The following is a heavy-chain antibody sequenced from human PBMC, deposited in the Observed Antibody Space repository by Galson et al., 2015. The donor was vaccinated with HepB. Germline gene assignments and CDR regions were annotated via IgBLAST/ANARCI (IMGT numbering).Heavy chain of an antibody. CDR3: TGRGDALRFLEEDAFDI. CDR2: IRSKANSYAT. CDR1: GFTFSDSA. Sequence: SLRLSCAASGFTFSDSAMHWVRQASGKGLEWVGRIRSKANSYATAYAASVKGRFTISRDDSKNTAYLQMNSLKTEDTAVYYCTGRGDALRFLEEDAFDIWGQGTMVTVSS. D-gene: IGHD3-3*01. V-gene: IGHV3-73*01. J-gene: IGHJ3*02.